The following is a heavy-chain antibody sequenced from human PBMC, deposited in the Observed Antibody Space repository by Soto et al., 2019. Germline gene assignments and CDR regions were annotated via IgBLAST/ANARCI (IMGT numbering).Heavy chain of an antibody. CDR1: GYTFTSYD. CDR2: MNPNSGNT. V-gene: IGHV1-8*01. J-gene: IGHJ6*02. CDR3: AREGYSYGYYYYGMDV. D-gene: IGHD5-18*01. Sequence: ASVKFSCKASGYTFTSYDINWVRQATGQGLEWMGWMNPNSGNTGYAQKFQGRVTMTRNTSISTAYMELSSLRSEDTAVYYCAREGYSYGYYYYGMDVWGQGTTVTVSS.